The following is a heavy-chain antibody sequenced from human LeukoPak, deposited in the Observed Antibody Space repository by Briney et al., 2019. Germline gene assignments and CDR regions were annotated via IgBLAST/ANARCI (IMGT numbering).Heavy chain of an antibody. D-gene: IGHD3-10*01. Sequence: GGSLRLSCAASGFTFDDYAMHWVRQAPGKGLEWVSGISWNSGSIGYADSVKGRFTISRDNAKNSLYLQMNSLRAEDTAVYYCARDSQSGGDYWGQGTLVTVSS. V-gene: IGHV3-9*01. J-gene: IGHJ4*02. CDR3: ARDSQSGGDY. CDR2: ISWNSGSI. CDR1: GFTFDDYA.